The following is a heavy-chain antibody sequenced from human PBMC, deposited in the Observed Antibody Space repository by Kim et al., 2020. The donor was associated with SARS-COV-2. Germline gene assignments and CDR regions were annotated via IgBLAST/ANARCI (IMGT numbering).Heavy chain of an antibody. J-gene: IGHJ6*02. D-gene: IGHD6-13*01. Sequence: SLKSRLTISVDTSNNQFSLKLHSVTAADTAVYYCARHPSRLAAGGTGLDVWGLGTTVSVSS. CDR3: ARHPSRLAAGGTGLDV. V-gene: IGHV4-59*08.